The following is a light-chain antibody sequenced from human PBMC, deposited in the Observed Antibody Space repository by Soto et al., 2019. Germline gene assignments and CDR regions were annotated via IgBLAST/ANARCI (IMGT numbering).Light chain of an antibody. CDR2: EVT. Sequence: QPVLTQPPSASGSPGQSVTISCTGTSSDVGAYNYVSWYQQHAGKAPELVIYEVTKRPSGVPDRFSGSKSANTASLTVSGLQAEDEADYYCSSFASSNTWVFGGGTQLTVL. CDR1: SSDVGAYNY. J-gene: IGLJ3*02. V-gene: IGLV2-8*01. CDR3: SSFASSNTWV.